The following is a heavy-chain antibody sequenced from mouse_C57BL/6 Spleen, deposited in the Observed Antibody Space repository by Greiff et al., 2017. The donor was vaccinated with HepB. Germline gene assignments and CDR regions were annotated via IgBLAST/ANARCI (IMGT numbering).Heavy chain of an antibody. CDR1: GYAFSSSW. J-gene: IGHJ2*01. CDR2: IYPGDGDT. Sequence: VKLQESGPELVKPGASVKISCKASGYAFSSSWMNWVKQRPGKGLEWIGRIYPGDGDTNYNGKFKGKATLTADKSSSTAYMQLSSLTSEDSAVCFCARVYYGSSYLDYWGQGTTLTVSS. CDR3: ARVYYGSSYLDY. V-gene: IGHV1-82*01. D-gene: IGHD1-1*01.